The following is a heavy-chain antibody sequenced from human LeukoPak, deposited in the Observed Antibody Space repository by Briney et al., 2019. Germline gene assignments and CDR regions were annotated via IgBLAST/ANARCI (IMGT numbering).Heavy chain of an antibody. CDR1: GGSFSGYY. CDR3: ARGGIRFLRNWFDP. CDR2: INHSGST. Sequence: KPSETLSLTCAVYGGSFSGYYWSWIRQPPGKGLEWIGEINHSGSTNYNPSLKSRVTISVDTSKNQFSLKLSSVTAADTAVYYCARGGIRFLRNWFDPWGQGTLVTVSS. J-gene: IGHJ5*02. D-gene: IGHD3-3*01. V-gene: IGHV4-34*01.